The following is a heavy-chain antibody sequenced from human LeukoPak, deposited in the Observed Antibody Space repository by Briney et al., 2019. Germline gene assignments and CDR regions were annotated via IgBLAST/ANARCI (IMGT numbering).Heavy chain of an antibody. D-gene: IGHD5-18*01. CDR3: VAMGYNYFDP. J-gene: IGHJ4*02. Sequence: KSGGSLRLSCAASGFTLSTYSMNWVRQAPGKGLEWVSYIGSSSSYIDYAGSVRGRFTVSRDNAKNSLYLQMNSLRDEDTAVYYCVAMGYNYFDPWGQGSLVIVSS. CDR2: IGSSSSYI. V-gene: IGHV3-21*01. CDR1: GFTLSTYS.